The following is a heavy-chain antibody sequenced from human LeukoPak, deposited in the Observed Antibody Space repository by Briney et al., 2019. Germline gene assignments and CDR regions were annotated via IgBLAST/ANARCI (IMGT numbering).Heavy chain of an antibody. J-gene: IGHJ4*02. CDR3: ASIDFWSGPIPDY. Sequence: GGSLRLYCAASGFTFSSYAMSWVRQAPGKGLEWVSTISGSGGSTYYADSVKGRFTISRDNSKNTLYLQMNSLRAEDTAVYYCASIDFWSGPIPDYWGQGTLVTVSS. V-gene: IGHV3-23*01. CDR2: ISGSGGST. CDR1: GFTFSSYA. D-gene: IGHD3-3*01.